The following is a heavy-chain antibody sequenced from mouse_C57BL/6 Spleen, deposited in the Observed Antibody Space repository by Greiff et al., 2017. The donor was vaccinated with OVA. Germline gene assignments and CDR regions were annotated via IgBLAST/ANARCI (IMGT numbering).Heavy chain of an antibody. Sequence: QVTLKESGPGILQPSQTLSLTCSFSGFSLSTFGMGVGWIRQPSGKGLEWLAHIWWDDDKYYNPALKSRLTISKDTTKNQVFLKIANIDTADTATYYCAEYYYGSTRREYFDVWGTGTTVTVSS. CDR3: AEYYYGSTRREYFDV. V-gene: IGHV8-8*01. D-gene: IGHD1-1*01. CDR1: GFSLSTFGMG. CDR2: IWWDDDK. J-gene: IGHJ1*03.